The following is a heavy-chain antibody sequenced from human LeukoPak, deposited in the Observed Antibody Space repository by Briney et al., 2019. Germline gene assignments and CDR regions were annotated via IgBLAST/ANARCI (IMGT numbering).Heavy chain of an antibody. CDR3: ARGGSSGYCLDY. J-gene: IGHJ4*02. Sequence: GGSLRLSCAASGFTFSSYAMHWVRQAPGKGLEWVAVISYDGSNKYYADSVKGRFTISRDNSKNTLYLQMNSLRAEDTAVYYCARGGSSGYCLDYWGQGTLVTVSS. D-gene: IGHD3-22*01. CDR1: GFTFSSYA. CDR2: ISYDGSNK. V-gene: IGHV3-30*04.